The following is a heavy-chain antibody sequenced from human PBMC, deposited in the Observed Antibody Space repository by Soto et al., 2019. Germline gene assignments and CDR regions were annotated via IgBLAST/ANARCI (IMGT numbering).Heavy chain of an antibody. V-gene: IGHV3-74*03. CDR2: INSDGSST. CDR1: GFTFTNHW. CDR3: ASPQGGFDRLDY. Sequence: EVHLAESGGGLVQPGGSLRLSCAASGFTFTNHWMHWVRQAPGKGLMWVSRINSDGSSTKYADSVKGRFTISRDNAKNTLYLQMNSLRAEDTAMYYCASPQGGFDRLDYWGQGTLVIVSS. D-gene: IGHD3-9*01. J-gene: IGHJ4*02.